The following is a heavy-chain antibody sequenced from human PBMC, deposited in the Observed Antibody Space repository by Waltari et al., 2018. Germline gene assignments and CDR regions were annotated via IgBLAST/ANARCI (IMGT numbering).Heavy chain of an antibody. CDR2: INPNSGGT. CDR3: ARVRAGYSSN. D-gene: IGHD6-13*01. Sequence: QVQLVQSGAEVKKPGASVKVSCKASGYTFTAYYMHWVRQAPGQGLEWMGWINPNSGGTKNAQKFQGRVTMTRDTSISTVYIELTRLRSDDTAVYYCARVRAGYSSNWGQGTLVTVSS. J-gene: IGHJ4*02. V-gene: IGHV1-2*02. CDR1: GYTFTAYY.